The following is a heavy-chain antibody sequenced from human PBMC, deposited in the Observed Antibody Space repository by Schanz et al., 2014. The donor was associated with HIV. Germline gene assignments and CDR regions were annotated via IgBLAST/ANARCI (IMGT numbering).Heavy chain of an antibody. CDR3: AKSTVTTGGMDV. Sequence: EEQLLESGGGLVQPGGSLRLSCAVSGFTLSNDAMSWVRQAPGKGLEWVSSISGGGGSTFYADSVKGRFTISRDNSKNTLYLQMNSLRAEDTAVYYCAKSTVTTGGMDVWGQGTTVTVSS. CDR2: ISGGGGST. V-gene: IGHV3-23*01. J-gene: IGHJ6*02. CDR1: GFTLSNDA. D-gene: IGHD4-17*01.